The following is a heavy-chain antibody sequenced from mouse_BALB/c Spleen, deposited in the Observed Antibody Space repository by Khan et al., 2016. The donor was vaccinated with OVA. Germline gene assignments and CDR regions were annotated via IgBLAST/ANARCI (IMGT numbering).Heavy chain of an antibody. CDR1: GYTFTDYA. Sequence: QVQLKQSGAELARPGVSVKISCKASGYTFTDYAMHWVKQRHAKSLEWIGVISTNYGDADYNQKFQGKASMTVDRSSSTVYMELARLTSEDSAIYYCVRGGKFAYWGQGTLVTVSA. CDR3: VRGGKFAY. CDR2: ISTNYGDA. V-gene: IGHV1S137*01. D-gene: IGHD1-1*02. J-gene: IGHJ3*01.